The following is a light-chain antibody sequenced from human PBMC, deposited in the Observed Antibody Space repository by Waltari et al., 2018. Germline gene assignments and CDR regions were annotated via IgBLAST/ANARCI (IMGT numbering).Light chain of an antibody. CDR3: QQTYTAPLS. Sequence: DIYMTQSPSSLSASVGDRVTITCRESQNIYNYLSWYQQKPGKAPKRLIYVASTLPNGVPLRFSGSGSGTDFTLAISSLQPEDFASYYCQQTYTAPLSFGGGTKVEI. CDR1: QNIYNY. CDR2: VAS. J-gene: IGKJ4*01. V-gene: IGKV1-39*01.